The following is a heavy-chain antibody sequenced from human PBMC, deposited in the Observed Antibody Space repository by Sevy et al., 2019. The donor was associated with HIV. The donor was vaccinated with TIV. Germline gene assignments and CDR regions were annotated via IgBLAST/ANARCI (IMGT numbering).Heavy chain of an antibody. CDR1: GGTFSSYA. D-gene: IGHD3-10*01. Sequence: ASVKVSCKASGGTFSSYAISWVRQAPGQGLEWMGGIIPIFGTANYAQKFQGRVTITAGDSTSTAYMELSGLRSEGTAVYYCARNYYGSGRPYYYGMDVWGQGTTVTVSS. V-gene: IGHV1-69*13. CDR2: IIPIFGTA. J-gene: IGHJ6*02. CDR3: ARNYYGSGRPYYYGMDV.